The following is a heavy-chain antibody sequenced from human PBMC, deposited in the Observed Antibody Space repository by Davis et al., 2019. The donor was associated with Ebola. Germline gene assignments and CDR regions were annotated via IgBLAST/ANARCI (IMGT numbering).Heavy chain of an antibody. CDR2: IIPILGIA. Sequence: SVKVSCKASGGTFSSYAISWVRQAPGQGLEWMGRIIPILGIANYAQKFQGRITLTRDTSATTAYMELSSLRSEDTAVYYCARHKETYYYYGMDVWGQGTTVTVSS. J-gene: IGHJ6*02. CDR1: GGTFSSYA. V-gene: IGHV1-69*04. CDR3: ARHKETYYYYGMDV.